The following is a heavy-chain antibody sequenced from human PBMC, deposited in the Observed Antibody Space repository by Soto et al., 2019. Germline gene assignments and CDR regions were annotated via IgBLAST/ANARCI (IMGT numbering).Heavy chain of an antibody. J-gene: IGHJ4*02. V-gene: IGHV2-70*11. CDR1: GFSLSTSGMC. Sequence: SGPTLVNPTQTLTLTCTFSGFSLSTSGMCVSWIRQPPGKALEWLARIDWDDDKYYSTSLKTRLTTSKDTSKNQVVLTMTNMDPVDTATYYCARSSYSSSWYILDYWGQGTLVTVSS. CDR2: IDWDDDK. D-gene: IGHD6-13*01. CDR3: ARSSYSSSWYILDY.